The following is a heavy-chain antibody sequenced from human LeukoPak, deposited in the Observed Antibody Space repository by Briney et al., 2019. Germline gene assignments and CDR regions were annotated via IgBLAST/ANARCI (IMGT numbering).Heavy chain of an antibody. CDR2: ISSSSSYI. V-gene: IGHV3-21*01. CDR1: GFTFSTYS. D-gene: IGHD6-19*01. Sequence: GGSLRLSCAASGFTFSTYSTNWVRQAPGKGLEWVSSISSSSSYIYYADSVKGRFTISRDNAKNSLYLQMNSLRAEDTAVYYCARDRVAVAATGYYYYYYGMDVWGQGTTVTVSS. CDR3: ARDRVAVAATGYYYYYYGMDV. J-gene: IGHJ6*02.